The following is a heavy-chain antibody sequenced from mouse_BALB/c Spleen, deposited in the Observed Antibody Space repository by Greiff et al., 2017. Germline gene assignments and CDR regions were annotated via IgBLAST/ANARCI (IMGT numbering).Heavy chain of an antibody. CDR1: GFAFSSYA. CDR3: ARHSYYFDY. Sequence: EVNVVESGGGLVKPGGSLKLSCAASGFAFSSYAMSWVRQTPEKRLEWVATISSGGSYTYYPDSVKGRFTISRDNAKNTLYLQMSSLKSEDTAMYYCARHSYYFDYWGQGTTLTVSS. J-gene: IGHJ2*01. V-gene: IGHV5-6*03. CDR2: ISSGGSYT.